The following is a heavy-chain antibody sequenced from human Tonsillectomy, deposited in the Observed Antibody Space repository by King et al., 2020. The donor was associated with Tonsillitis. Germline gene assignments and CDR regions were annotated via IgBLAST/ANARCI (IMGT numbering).Heavy chain of an antibody. V-gene: IGHV3-21*06. Sequence: EVLLVESGGGLVKPGGSLRLSCSASGFTFSVASMNWVRQAPGKGLEWISSMSGSGSLRYYAESVRGRFTISRDNAKNTLYLQADSLGVEDTAVYYCVRGDRRDQWGQGTLVSVSS. CDR1: GFTFSVAS. CDR3: VRGDRRDQ. J-gene: IGHJ4*02. CDR2: MSGSGSLR. D-gene: IGHD3-10*01.